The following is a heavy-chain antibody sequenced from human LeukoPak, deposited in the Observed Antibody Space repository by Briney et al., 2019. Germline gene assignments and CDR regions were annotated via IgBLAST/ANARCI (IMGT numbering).Heavy chain of an antibody. J-gene: IGHJ5*02. CDR2: IYYSGST. Sequence: SETPSLTCTVSGGSISSYYWSWIRQPPGKGLEWIGYIYYSGSTNYNPSLKSRVTISVDTSKNQFSLKLSSVTAADTAVYYCARDGGPYYYGSGSYYNGNWFDPWGQGTLVTVSS. CDR1: GGSISSYY. CDR3: ARDGGPYYYGSGSYYNGNWFDP. D-gene: IGHD3-10*01. V-gene: IGHV4-59*01.